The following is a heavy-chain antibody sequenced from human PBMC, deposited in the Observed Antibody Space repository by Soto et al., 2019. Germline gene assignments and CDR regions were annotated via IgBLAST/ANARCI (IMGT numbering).Heavy chain of an antibody. J-gene: IGHJ5*02. CDR3: ARGGIAAAGAWFDP. Sequence: QVQLVESGGGVVQPGRSLRLSCAASGFTFSSYAMHWVRQAPGKGLEWVAVISYDGSNKYYADSVKGRFTISRDNSKNTLYLQMNSLRAEDTAVYYCARGGIAAAGAWFDPWGQGTLVTVSS. CDR2: ISYDGSNK. D-gene: IGHD6-13*01. V-gene: IGHV3-30-3*01. CDR1: GFTFSSYA.